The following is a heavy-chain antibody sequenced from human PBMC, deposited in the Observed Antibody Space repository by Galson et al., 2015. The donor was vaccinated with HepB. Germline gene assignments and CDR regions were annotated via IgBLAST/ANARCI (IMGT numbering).Heavy chain of an antibody. CDR2: ISGSGGST. V-gene: IGHV3-23*01. CDR3: AKDPPWSGLLD. D-gene: IGHD2-8*02. Sequence: SLRLSCAASGFTFSSYAMSWVRQAPGKGLKWVSAISGSGGSTYYADSVKGRFTISRDNSKTTVYLQMNSLRAEDTAVYYCAKDPPWSGLLDWGQGTLVTVSS. CDR1: GFTFSSYA. J-gene: IGHJ4*02.